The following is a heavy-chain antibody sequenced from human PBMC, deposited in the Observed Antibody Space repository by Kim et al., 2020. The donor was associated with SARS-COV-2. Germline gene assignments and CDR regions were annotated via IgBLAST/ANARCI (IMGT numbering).Heavy chain of an antibody. D-gene: IGHD3-22*01. CDR3: ARQEGSSSGYPIDY. Sequence: SPSFQGQVTISADKSISTAYLKWSSLKASDTAMYYCARQEGSSSGYPIDYWGQGTLVTVSS. V-gene: IGHV5-51*01. J-gene: IGHJ4*02.